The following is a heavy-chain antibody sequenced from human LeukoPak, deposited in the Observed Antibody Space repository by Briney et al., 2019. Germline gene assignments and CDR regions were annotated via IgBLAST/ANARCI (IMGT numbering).Heavy chain of an antibody. V-gene: IGHV1-46*01. CDR1: GYTFTSYY. CDR2: INPSGGST. CDR3: ARSGRYCSSTSCYVGNWFDP. D-gene: IGHD2-2*01. Sequence: GASVKVSCKASGYTFTSYYMHWLRQAPGQGLKWMGIINPSGGSTSYAQKFQGRVTMTRDTSTGTVYMELSSLRSEDTAVYYCARSGRYCSSTSCYVGNWFDPWGQGTLVTVSS. J-gene: IGHJ5*02.